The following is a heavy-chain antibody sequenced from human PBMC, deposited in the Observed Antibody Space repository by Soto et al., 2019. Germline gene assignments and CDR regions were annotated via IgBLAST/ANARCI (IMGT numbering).Heavy chain of an antibody. CDR3: AKDPQTYDILTGHLFDP. J-gene: IGHJ5*02. CDR1: GFTFSRYA. Sequence: EVQLLESGGGLVQPGGSLRLSCAASGFTFSRYAMSWVRQAPGKGLEWVSAISGSGGSTYYADSVKGRFTISRDNSKNTLYLQMNSLRAEDTAVYYWAKDPQTYDILTGHLFDPWGQGTLVTVSS. D-gene: IGHD3-9*01. CDR2: ISGSGGST. V-gene: IGHV3-23*01.